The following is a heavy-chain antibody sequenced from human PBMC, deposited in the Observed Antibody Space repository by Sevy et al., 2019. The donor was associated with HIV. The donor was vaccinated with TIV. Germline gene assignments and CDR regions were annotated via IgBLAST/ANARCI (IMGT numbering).Heavy chain of an antibody. CDR3: AREGCTQPHDY. Sequence: GGSLRLSCAASGFTFAKYSMSWVRQAPGKGLEWVSTFSFGCGRINYADAVKGRFTIPREDSKNTLFLQMNSLRAEHTATYFCAREGCTQPHDYWGQGTLVTVSS. J-gene: IGHJ4*02. V-gene: IGHV3-23*01. CDR1: GFTFAKYS. D-gene: IGHD2-8*01. CDR2: FSFGCGRI.